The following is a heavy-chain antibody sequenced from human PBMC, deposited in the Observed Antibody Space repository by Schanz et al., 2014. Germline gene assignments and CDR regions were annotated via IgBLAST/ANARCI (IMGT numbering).Heavy chain of an antibody. Sequence: QVQLQESGPGLVKPSETLSLTCTVSGDSISSYSWSWIRRPAGKGLEWIGRIYSNGISHYNPSLESRVPMAVDTSKNQFSLILSSMTAADTAVYYCTRSTLWSYDVWGRGTMVIVSS. J-gene: IGHJ3*01. CDR2: IYSNGIS. D-gene: IGHD2-21*01. V-gene: IGHV4-4*07. CDR1: GDSISSYS. CDR3: TRSTLWSYDV.